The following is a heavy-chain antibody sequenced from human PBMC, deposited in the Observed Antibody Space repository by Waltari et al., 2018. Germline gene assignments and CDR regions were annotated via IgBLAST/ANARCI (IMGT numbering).Heavy chain of an antibody. J-gene: IGHJ4*02. CDR1: GFTVSSNY. V-gene: IGHV3-53*02. CDR2: IYSGGST. D-gene: IGHD3-10*01. Sequence: EVQLVETGGGLIQPGGSLRLSCAASGFTVSSNYMSWVRQAPGKGLEGVSVIYSGGSTYYADSVKGRFTISRDNSKNTLYLQMNSLRAEDTAVYYCARENAVRGVGRGYFDYWGQGTLVTVSS. CDR3: ARENAVRGVGRGYFDY.